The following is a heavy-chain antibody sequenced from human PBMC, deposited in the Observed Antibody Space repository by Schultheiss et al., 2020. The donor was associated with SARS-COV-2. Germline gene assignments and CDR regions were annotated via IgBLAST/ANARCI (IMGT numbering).Heavy chain of an antibody. D-gene: IGHD3-3*01. CDR3: ARVFGGSY. Sequence: GGSLRLSCAASGFTFSDYYMNWIRQAPGKGLEWVSSISSSSSYIYYADSVKGRFTISRDNSKNTLYLQMNSLRAEDTAVYFCARVFGGSYWGQGTLVTVSS. CDR2: ISSSSSYI. J-gene: IGHJ4*02. CDR1: GFTFSDYY. V-gene: IGHV3-11*06.